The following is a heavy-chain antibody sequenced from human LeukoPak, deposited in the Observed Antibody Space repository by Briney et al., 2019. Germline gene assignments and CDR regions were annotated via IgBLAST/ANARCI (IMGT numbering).Heavy chain of an antibody. CDR2: IYSGGNT. Sequence: GGSLRLSCAASGFTFSSYAMSWVRQAPGKGLEWVSFIYSGGNTHYSDSVKGRFTISRDNSKNTLYLQMNSLRAEDTAVYYCARGNGNYRYYFDYWGQGTLVTVSS. D-gene: IGHD1-7*01. CDR1: GFTFSSYA. J-gene: IGHJ4*02. CDR3: ARGNGNYRYYFDY. V-gene: IGHV3-23*05.